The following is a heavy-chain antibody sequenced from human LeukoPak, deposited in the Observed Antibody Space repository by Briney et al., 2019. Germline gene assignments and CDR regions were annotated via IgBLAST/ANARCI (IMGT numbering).Heavy chain of an antibody. CDR1: GFTFSSYG. Sequence: GGSLRLSCAASGFTFSSYGMHWVRQAPGKGLEWVAVISYDGSNKYYADSVKGRFTISRDNSENTLYLQMNSLRAEDTAVYYCAKDGGVARNFDYWGQGILVTVSS. J-gene: IGHJ4*02. CDR2: ISYDGSNK. CDR3: AKDGGVARNFDY. V-gene: IGHV3-30*18. D-gene: IGHD5-12*01.